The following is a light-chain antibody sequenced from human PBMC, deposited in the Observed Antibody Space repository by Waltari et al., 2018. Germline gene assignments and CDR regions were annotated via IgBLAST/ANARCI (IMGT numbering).Light chain of an antibody. CDR1: QTILYSSYNKNY. CDR3: QQYYSAPYT. CDR2: GTS. Sequence: DIVMTQSPDSLAVSLGETTTLNCNSTQTILYSSYNKNYLAWYQMKPGQAPKLLVYGTSTRESGVPDRFSGSGSGTDFSLTISSLQAEDVAVYYCQQYYSAPYTFGQGTKLEIK. V-gene: IGKV4-1*01. J-gene: IGKJ2*01.